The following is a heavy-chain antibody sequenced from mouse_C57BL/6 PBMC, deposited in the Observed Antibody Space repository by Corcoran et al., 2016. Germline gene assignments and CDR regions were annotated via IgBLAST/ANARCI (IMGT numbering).Heavy chain of an antibody. Sequence: EVQLQQSGPELVKPGASVKISCKASGYTFTDYYMNWVKQSHGKSLEWIGDINPNNGGTSYNQKFKGKATLTVDKSSSTAYMELRSLTSEDSAVYYCARSGYYYGSRGYWYLDVWGTGTTVTVSS. D-gene: IGHD1-1*01. V-gene: IGHV1-26*01. CDR2: INPNNGGT. CDR1: GYTFTDYY. J-gene: IGHJ1*03. CDR3: ARSGYYYGSRGYWYLDV.